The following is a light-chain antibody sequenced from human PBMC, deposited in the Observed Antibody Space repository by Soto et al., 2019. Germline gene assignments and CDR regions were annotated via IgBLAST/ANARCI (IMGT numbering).Light chain of an antibody. J-gene: IGKJ1*01. CDR3: QQYKNWPRT. V-gene: IGKV3-15*01. CDR2: DAS. Sequence: EIVMTQSPATLSVSPGXGATLSCRASQSISRNLAWYRQRLGQTPRLLIYDASTRSTGIPARFSGSGSGTEFTLTISSLQSEDFAIYYCQQYKNWPRTFGQGTKVDIK. CDR1: QSISRN.